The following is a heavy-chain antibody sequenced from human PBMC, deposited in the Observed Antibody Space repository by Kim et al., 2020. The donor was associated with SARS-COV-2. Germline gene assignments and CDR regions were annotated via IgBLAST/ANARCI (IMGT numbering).Heavy chain of an antibody. CDR1: GYTFTGYY. CDR3: ARDPSPYCSSTTCPYFDY. J-gene: IGHJ4*02. Sequence: ASGKVSCKASGYTFTGYYMHWVRQAPGQGLEWMGWINPNSGGTNYAQKFQGRVTMTRDTSISTAYMELRRLRSDDTAVYYCARDPSPYCSSTTCPYFDYWGQGTLVTVSS. D-gene: IGHD2-2*01. V-gene: IGHV1-2*02. CDR2: INPNSGGT.